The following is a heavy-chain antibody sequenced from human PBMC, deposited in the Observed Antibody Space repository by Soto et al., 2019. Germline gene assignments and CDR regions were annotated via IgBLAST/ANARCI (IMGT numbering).Heavy chain of an antibody. CDR3: ARVPRSYGRSFMFAS. CDR1: GGSITNRNHY. Sequence: SQMLSQTCSVAGGSITNRNHYCRWIRQHPGKGLEWIGYINYVGSAYYNPSLKSRLTLSVDTSKNQFFLKVTSVTAADTAVFYCARVPRSYGRSFMFASWGQGTLVTVSS. CDR2: INYVGSA. J-gene: IGHJ4*02. D-gene: IGHD5-18*01. V-gene: IGHV4-31*03.